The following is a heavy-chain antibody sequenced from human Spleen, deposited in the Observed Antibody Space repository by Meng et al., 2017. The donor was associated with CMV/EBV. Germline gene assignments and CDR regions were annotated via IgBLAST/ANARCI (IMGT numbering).Heavy chain of an antibody. J-gene: IGHJ4*02. CDR2: MNPNSGNT. CDR3: ARGSGETGFDY. V-gene: IGHV1-8*02. D-gene: IGHD1-1*01. Sequence: SCRASGYSFSTHDINWVRQATGQGLEWMGWMNPNSGNTGYAQNFQGRVTMTRSTSLSTAYMELSSLRSDDTAIYYCARGSGETGFDYWGQGTLVTVSS. CDR1: GYSFSTHD.